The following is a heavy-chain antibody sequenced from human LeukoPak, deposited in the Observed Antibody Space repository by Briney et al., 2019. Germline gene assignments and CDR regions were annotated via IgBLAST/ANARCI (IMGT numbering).Heavy chain of an antibody. CDR3: ARVDSLDTAIPPFDY. Sequence: ASVRVSCKASGYTFTSYDINWVRQATGQGLEWMGWMNPNSGNTGYAQKFQGRVTITRNTSISTAYMELSRLRSDDTAVYYCARVDSLDTAIPPFDYWGQGTLVTVSS. V-gene: IGHV1-8*03. D-gene: IGHD5-18*01. CDR1: GYTFTSYD. CDR2: MNPNSGNT. J-gene: IGHJ4*02.